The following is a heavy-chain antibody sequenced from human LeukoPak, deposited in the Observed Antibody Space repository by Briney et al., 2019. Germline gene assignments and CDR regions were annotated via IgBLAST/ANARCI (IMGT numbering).Heavy chain of an antibody. CDR1: GGSISSGDYY. J-gene: IGHJ4*02. Sequence: SQTLSLTCTVSGGSISSGDYYWSWIRQPPGKGLEWIGYIYYSGSTYYNPSLKSRVTISVDTSKNQFSLKLSSVTAADTAVYYCARAAPPLYSSSTPFDYWGQGILVTVSS. V-gene: IGHV4-30-4*01. D-gene: IGHD6-13*01. CDR3: ARAAPPLYSSSTPFDY. CDR2: IYYSGST.